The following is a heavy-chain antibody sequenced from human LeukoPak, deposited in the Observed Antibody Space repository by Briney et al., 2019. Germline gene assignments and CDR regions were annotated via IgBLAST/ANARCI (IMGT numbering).Heavy chain of an antibody. CDR1: GGSISSSSYY. D-gene: IGHD3-22*01. CDR3: ARLYYYDSSGADDAFDI. J-gene: IGHJ3*02. CDR2: IYYSGSSS. V-gene: IGHV4-39*07. Sequence: SETLSLTCTVSGGSISSSSYYWGWIRQPPGKGLEWIGSIYYSGSSSYYNPSLKSRVTISVDTSKNQFSLKLSSVTAADTAVYYCARLYYYDSSGADDAFDIWGQGTMVTVSS.